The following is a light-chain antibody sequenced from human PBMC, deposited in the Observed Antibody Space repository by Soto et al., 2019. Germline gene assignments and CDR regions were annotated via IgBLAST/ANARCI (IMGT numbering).Light chain of an antibody. CDR2: DVS. CDR1: SSDVGGYNY. V-gene: IGLV2-11*01. CDR3: SSYTSSSTWA. J-gene: IGLJ3*02. Sequence: QSALTQPRSVSGSPGQSVTISCTGTSSDVGGYNYVSWYQQHPGKAPKLMIYDVSKRPSGVPDRFSGSKSGNTASLTISGLQAEDEADYYCSSYTSSSTWAFGGGTKLTVL.